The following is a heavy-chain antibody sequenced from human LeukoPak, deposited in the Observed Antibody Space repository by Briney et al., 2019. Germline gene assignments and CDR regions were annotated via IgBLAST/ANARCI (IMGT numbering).Heavy chain of an antibody. J-gene: IGHJ4*02. CDR2: IYHSGTT. V-gene: IGHV4-59*08. CDR1: GGYISSYY. Sequence: SDPLSLTCTVSGGYISSYYWIWIRQPPGEGLEWIGYIYHSGTTNYNPYLKSRVTISVDTSKNQFSLRLSSVTAADTAVYYCARSWRAHDYWGQGTLVTVSS. D-gene: IGHD3-3*01. CDR3: ARSWRAHDY.